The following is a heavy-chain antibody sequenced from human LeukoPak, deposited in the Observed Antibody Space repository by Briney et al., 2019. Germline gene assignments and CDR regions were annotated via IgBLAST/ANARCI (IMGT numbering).Heavy chain of an antibody. CDR3: ARGDHVGYFLDY. J-gene: IGHJ4*02. CDR1: GFTFSGYW. CDR2: IYTDGSRT. D-gene: IGHD1-26*01. V-gene: IGHV3-74*01. Sequence: GGSLRLSCAASGFTFSGYWMHWVRQAPGKGLVWVSRIYTDGSRTNYADSVWGRFTISRDNAKNTLYLQLDSLRAEDTAVYYCARGDHVGYFLDYWGQGALVTVSS.